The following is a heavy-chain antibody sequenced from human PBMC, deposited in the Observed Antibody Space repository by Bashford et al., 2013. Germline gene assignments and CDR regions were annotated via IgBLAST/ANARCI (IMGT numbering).Heavy chain of an antibody. J-gene: IGHJ5*02. Sequence: WIRQPPGKGLEWIGNIFYSGSTFYNPSLRSRVTISVDTSQNQISLMLNSATAADTAVYYCVRGGSSGNLKTWGQGTLVTVSS. CDR2: IFYSGST. V-gene: IGHV4-39*01. D-gene: IGHD3-22*01. CDR3: VRGGSSGNLKT.